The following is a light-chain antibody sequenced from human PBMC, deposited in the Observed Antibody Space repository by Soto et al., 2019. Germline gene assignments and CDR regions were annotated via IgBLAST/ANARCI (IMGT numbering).Light chain of an antibody. CDR1: QRVSSN. CDR3: QQYNNWPRT. Sequence: EIVMTQSPATLSVSPGERATLSCRASQRVSSNLAWYQQKPGQAPRLLIYGASTRATGIPARFSDSGSGTEFTLTISSRQSEEFVVYPCQQYNNWPRTFVQGTQVEIK. J-gene: IGKJ1*01. CDR2: GAS. V-gene: IGKV3-15*01.